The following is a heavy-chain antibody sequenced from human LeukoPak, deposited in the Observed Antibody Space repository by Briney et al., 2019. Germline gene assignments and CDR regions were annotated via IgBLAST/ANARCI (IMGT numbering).Heavy chain of an antibody. Sequence: SETLSLTCTVSGYSISSGYYWGWIRQPQGKGLEWIGSMYESGRTYYNPSLKSRVAISVDTSKNQFSLKLSYVTAADTAVYYCVWDSSGYYPIFDYWGQGTLVTVSS. J-gene: IGHJ4*02. V-gene: IGHV4-38-2*02. CDR1: GYSISSGYY. D-gene: IGHD3-22*01. CDR3: VWDSSGYYPIFDY. CDR2: MYESGRT.